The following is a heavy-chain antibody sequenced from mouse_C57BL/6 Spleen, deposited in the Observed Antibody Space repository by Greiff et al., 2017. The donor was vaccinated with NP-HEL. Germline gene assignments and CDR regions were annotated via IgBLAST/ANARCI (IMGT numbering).Heavy chain of an antibody. J-gene: IGHJ4*01. CDR1: GYSFTDYN. CDR2: INPNYGTT. D-gene: IGHD2-5*01. CDR3: ARVGGYSNYEAMDY. Sequence: VQLQQSGPELVKPGASVKISCKASGYSFTDYNMNWVKQSNGKSLEWIGVINPNYGTTSYNQKFKGKATLTVDQSSSTAYMQLNSLTSKDSAVYYCARVGGYSNYEAMDYWGQGTSVTVSS. V-gene: IGHV1-39*01.